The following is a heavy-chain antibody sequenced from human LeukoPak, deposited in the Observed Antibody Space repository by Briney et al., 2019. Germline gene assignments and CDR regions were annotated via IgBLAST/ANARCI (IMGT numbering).Heavy chain of an antibody. D-gene: IGHD1-26*01. CDR3: ARRIVGGVDY. V-gene: IGHV3-21*01. CDR1: GFTFSSYS. Sequence: GGSLRLSCAASGFTFSSYSMNWVSQAPGKGLEWVSSISSSSSYIYYADSVKGRFTISRDNAKNSLYLQMNSLRAEDTAVYYCARRIVGGVDYWGQGTLVTVSS. J-gene: IGHJ4*02. CDR2: ISSSSSYI.